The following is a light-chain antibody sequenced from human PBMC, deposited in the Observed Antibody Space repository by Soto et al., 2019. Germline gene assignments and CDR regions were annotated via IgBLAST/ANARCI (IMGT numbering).Light chain of an antibody. CDR3: QQVNTYPPRA. CDR2: EAS. Sequence: DIQLTQSPSFLSASVGDRVTITCRASQGINSYSAWYQQKPGKAPKLLIYEASTLQSGVPSRFSGSGSGTDFSLTISSLQPEDLATYYCQQVNTYPPRAFGQGTKVEIK. CDR1: QGINSY. V-gene: IGKV1-9*01. J-gene: IGKJ1*01.